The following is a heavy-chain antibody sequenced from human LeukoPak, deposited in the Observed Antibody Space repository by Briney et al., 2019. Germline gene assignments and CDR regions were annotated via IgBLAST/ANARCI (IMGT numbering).Heavy chain of an antibody. Sequence: PGGSLRLSCAASGFSVSDYWMTWVRQAPGKGLEWVANIKQDGSEETYVDSVKGRFTIPRDNAKNSLYLQMNSLRVEDTAMYYCVRDGGTDWYDPWGQGTLVTVFS. V-gene: IGHV3-7*03. CDR2: IKQDGSEE. CDR1: GFSVSDYW. D-gene: IGHD3-16*01. CDR3: VRDGGTDWYDP. J-gene: IGHJ5*02.